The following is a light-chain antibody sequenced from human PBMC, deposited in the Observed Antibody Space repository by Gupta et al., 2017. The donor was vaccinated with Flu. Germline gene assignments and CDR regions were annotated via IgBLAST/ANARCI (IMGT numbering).Light chain of an antibody. CDR1: QGIRND. Sequence: AIQMTQSPSSLSASVGDRVTITCRASQGIRNDLGWYQQKPGKAPKLLIYAASSLQSGVPSRFSGSGSGTDFTLTISSMQPEDFATYYCQQYDNCPFTFGHGTKVDIK. CDR3: QQYDNCPFT. V-gene: IGKV1-6*01. J-gene: IGKJ3*01. CDR2: AAS.